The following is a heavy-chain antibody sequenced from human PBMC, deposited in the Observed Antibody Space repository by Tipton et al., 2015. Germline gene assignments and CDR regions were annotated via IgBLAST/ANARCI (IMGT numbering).Heavy chain of an antibody. D-gene: IGHD3-22*01. J-gene: IGHJ4*02. CDR1: GGSISSTNYY. V-gene: IGHV4-30-4*01. CDR3: ARDRGDSYDGSVPFDY. CDR2: IYDSGST. Sequence: TLSLTCTVSGGSISSTNYYWSWIRQPPGKGLEWIGSIYDSGSTHYNPPLKRRITISVDTSNNRFSLKLTSVTATDTAVYYCARDRGDSYDGSVPFDYWGQGPLVTVSS.